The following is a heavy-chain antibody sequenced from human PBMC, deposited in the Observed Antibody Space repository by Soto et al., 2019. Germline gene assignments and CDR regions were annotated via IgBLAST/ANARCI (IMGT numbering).Heavy chain of an antibody. J-gene: IGHJ4*02. Sequence: QVQLVQSGAEVKEPGASVTVSCRASGYTFANYDINWLRQAAGQGLEWMGWMSPSSGATGYAENFQGRVTMTRGTSIKTAYVYLSSLRSEDTAVYYCARCGDAGVDYWGQGTLVTVSS. CDR2: MSPSSGAT. CDR1: GYTFANYD. D-gene: IGHD4-17*01. V-gene: IGHV1-8*01. CDR3: ARCGDAGVDY.